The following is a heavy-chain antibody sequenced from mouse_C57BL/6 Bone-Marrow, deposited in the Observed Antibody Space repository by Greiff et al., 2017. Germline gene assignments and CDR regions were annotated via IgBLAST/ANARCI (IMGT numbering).Heavy chain of an antibody. CDR2: IYPGSGST. J-gene: IGHJ1*03. V-gene: IGHV1-55*01. Sequence: QVQLQQPGAELVKPGASVKMSCKASGYTFTSYWITWVKQRPGQGLEWIGDIYPGSGSTNYNEKFKSKATLTVDTSSSTAYMQLSSLTSEDSAVSYCARGLYPYWYFDVWGTGTTVTVSS. CDR3: ARGLYPYWYFDV. D-gene: IGHD2-12*01. CDR1: GYTFTSYW.